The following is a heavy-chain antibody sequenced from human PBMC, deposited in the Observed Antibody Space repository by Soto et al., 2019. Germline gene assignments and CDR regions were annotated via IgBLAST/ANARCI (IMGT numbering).Heavy chain of an antibody. D-gene: IGHD6-19*01. J-gene: IGHJ4*02. CDR2: IYYSGST. CDR1: GGSISSGDYY. CDR3: ARDLAVAGHFDY. V-gene: IGHV4-30-4*01. Sequence: PSETLSLTCTVSGGSISSGDYYWSWIRQPPGKGLEWIGYIYYSGSTYYNPSLKSRVTISVDTSKNQFSLKLSSVTAADTAVYYCARDLAVAGHFDYWGQGTLVTVSS.